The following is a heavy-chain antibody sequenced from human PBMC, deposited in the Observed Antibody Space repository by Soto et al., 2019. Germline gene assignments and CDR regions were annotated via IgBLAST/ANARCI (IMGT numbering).Heavy chain of an antibody. CDR3: ARGSYCGGDCYIQQASWFDP. CDR1: GFTFSSYG. J-gene: IGHJ5*02. D-gene: IGHD2-21*02. CDR2: IWYDGSNK. Sequence: GGSLRLSCAASGFTFSSYGMHWVRQAPGKGLEWVAVIWYDGSNKYYADSVKGRFTISRDNSKNTLYLQMNSLRAEDTAVYYCARGSYCGGDCYIQQASWFDPWGQGTLVTVSS. V-gene: IGHV3-33*01.